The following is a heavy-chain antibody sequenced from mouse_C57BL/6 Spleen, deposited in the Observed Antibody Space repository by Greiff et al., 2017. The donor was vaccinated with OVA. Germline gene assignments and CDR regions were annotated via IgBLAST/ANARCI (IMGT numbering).Heavy chain of an antibody. Sequence: QVQLQQPGAELVRPGTSVKLSCKASGYTFTSYWMHWVKQRPGQGLEWIGVIDPSDSYTNYNQKFKGKAPLTVDTSSSTAYMQLSSLTSEDSAVYYCARGKITTYYFDYWGQGTTLTVSS. J-gene: IGHJ2*01. V-gene: IGHV1-59*01. CDR2: IDPSDSYT. CDR3: ARGKITTYYFDY. D-gene: IGHD1-1*01. CDR1: GYTFTSYW.